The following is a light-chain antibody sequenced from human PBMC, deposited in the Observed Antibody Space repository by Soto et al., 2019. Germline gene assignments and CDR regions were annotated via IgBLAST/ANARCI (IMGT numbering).Light chain of an antibody. CDR2: RTS. Sequence: EIVMTQSPATLSVSPGEGATLSCRASQSVTSTYLAWYQQKPGQAPRLLIYRTSNRATGIPDRFSGSGSGTDFTLTISSLQSEDFAVYYCQQYNDWPPITFGQGTRLEIK. J-gene: IGKJ5*01. V-gene: IGKV3D-15*01. CDR1: QSVTSTY. CDR3: QQYNDWPPIT.